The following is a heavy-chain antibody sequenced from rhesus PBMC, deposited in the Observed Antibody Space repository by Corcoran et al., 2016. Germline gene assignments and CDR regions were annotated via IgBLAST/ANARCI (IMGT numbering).Heavy chain of an antibody. D-gene: IGHD1-26*01. CDR1: GYSFTSYW. V-gene: IGHV5-2*01. CDR3: AKEGRRANWNFDY. J-gene: IGHJ4*01. Sequence: EVQLVQSGAEVKRPGESLKISCQTSGYSFTSYWISWVRQMHGKGLEWMGAIDPSDSDSRYSPSFQGQVTVSADKSISTAYLQWSSLKASDSATYYCAKEGRRANWNFDYWGQGVLVTVSS. CDR2: IDPSDSDS.